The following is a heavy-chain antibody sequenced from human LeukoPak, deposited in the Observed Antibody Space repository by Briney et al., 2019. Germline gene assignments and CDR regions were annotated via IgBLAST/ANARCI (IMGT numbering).Heavy chain of an antibody. D-gene: IGHD6-6*01. CDR2: INHSGST. Sequence: SETLSLTCAVYGGSFSGYYWSWIRQPPGKGLEWIGEINHSGSTNYNPSLKSRVTISVDTSKNQFSLKLSSVTAADTAVYYCARSHGSSSPGGGNYYYYYMDVWGKGTTVTVSS. J-gene: IGHJ6*03. CDR3: ARSHGSSSPGGGNYYYYYMDV. V-gene: IGHV4-34*01. CDR1: GGSFSGYY.